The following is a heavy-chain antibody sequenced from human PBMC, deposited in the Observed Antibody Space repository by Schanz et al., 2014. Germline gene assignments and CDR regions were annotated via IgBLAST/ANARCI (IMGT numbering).Heavy chain of an antibody. CDR1: GGTFSSYT. CDR3: AKVDRTRYYAMDV. CDR2: IIPILDKT. V-gene: IGHV1-69*08. J-gene: IGHJ6*02. Sequence: QVQLVQSGAEVMKPGSSVKVSCKASGGTFSSYTINWVRQAPGQGLEWMGRIIPILDKTNYAQKFQGRVTMTADKSTSTVYMEVIGLRSEDTAVYYCAKVDRTRYYAMDVWGQGTTVTVSS. D-gene: IGHD3-9*01.